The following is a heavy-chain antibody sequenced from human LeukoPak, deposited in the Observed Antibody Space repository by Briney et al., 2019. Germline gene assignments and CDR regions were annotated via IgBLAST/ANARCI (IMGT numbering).Heavy chain of an antibody. Sequence: TGGSLRLSCAASGFTFSSYNMNWARKAPGKGLEWVSSIRSSSSYIYYADSVKGRFTISRDNAKNSLYLQMNSLRAEDTAVYYCARDQGYSSGWYPDYWGQGTLVTVSS. J-gene: IGHJ4*02. CDR3: ARDQGYSSGWYPDY. CDR1: GFTFSSYN. D-gene: IGHD6-19*01. V-gene: IGHV3-21*01. CDR2: IRSSSSYI.